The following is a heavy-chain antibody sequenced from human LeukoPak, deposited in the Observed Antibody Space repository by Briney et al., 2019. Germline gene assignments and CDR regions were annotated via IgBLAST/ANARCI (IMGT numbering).Heavy chain of an antibody. CDR3: ARTPLPYCSSTSCYRRIRYFDY. V-gene: IGHV4-39*07. CDR1: GGSISRSSDY. Sequence: SETLSLTCSVSGGSISRSSDYWGWIRQSPGEGLEWSGTIYYDGSTYYNPSLKSRVTISVDKSKNQFSLKLSSVTAADTAVYYCARTPLPYCSSTSCYRRIRYFDYWGQGTLVTVSS. CDR2: IYYDGST. J-gene: IGHJ4*02. D-gene: IGHD2-2*02.